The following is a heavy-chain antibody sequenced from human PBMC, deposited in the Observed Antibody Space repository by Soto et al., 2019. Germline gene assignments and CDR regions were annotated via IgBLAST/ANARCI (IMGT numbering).Heavy chain of an antibody. Sequence: GGSLRLSCAASGFTFSSYGMHCVRQAAGKGLEWVAVIAYDGSNKYWAGSVNGRFTISRDNSKNTLYLQMNSLRAEDTAVYYCAKGVAVAIPYLEYWGQGT. J-gene: IGHJ4*02. V-gene: IGHV3-30*18. CDR1: GFTFSSYG. D-gene: IGHD6-19*01. CDR2: IAYDGSNK. CDR3: AKGVAVAIPYLEY.